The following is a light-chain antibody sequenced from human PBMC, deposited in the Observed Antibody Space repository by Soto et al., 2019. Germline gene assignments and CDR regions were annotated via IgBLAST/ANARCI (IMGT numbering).Light chain of an antibody. CDR3: SSYTSSSTLA. CDR1: SSDVGGYIY. CDR2: EVS. V-gene: IGLV2-14*01. Sequence: QSALTQPASVSGSLGQSITISCTGTSSDVGGYIYVSWYQQHPGKAPKLMIYEVSNRPSGVSNRFSGSKSGNTASLTISGLQAEDEADYYCSSYTSSSTLAFGGGTKVTVL. J-gene: IGLJ2*01.